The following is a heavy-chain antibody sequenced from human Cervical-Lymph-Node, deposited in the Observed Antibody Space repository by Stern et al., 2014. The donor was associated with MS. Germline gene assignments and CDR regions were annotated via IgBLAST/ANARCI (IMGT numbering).Heavy chain of an antibody. CDR3: ARDLTMGTSD. D-gene: IGHD3-10*01. Sequence: VQLVESGSKVTKPGSSVKVSCKASGGTFSTSALNCVRQAPGEGLEWMGGIIPLIGTAQLAPTFRGSVSINADGSTSTVEMALSNLGSDDTAIYYWARDLTMGTSDWGQGTLVTVSS. CDR1: GGTFSTSA. CDR2: IIPLIGTA. J-gene: IGHJ4*02. V-gene: IGHV1-69*01.